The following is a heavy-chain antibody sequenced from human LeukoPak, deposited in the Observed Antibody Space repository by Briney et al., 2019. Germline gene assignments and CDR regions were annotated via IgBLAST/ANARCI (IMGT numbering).Heavy chain of an antibody. CDR3: ARVGLYSSSWYYFDY. Sequence: SETLSFTCTAAGDSISCYNWSLLRQPAGKGLEWIGRIYTSGSTNYNPSLKSRVTMSVDTSKNQFSLKLSSVTAADTAVYSCARVGLYSSSWYYFDYWGQGTLVTVSS. CDR2: IYTSGST. V-gene: IGHV4-4*07. J-gene: IGHJ4*02. D-gene: IGHD6-13*01. CDR1: GDSISCYN.